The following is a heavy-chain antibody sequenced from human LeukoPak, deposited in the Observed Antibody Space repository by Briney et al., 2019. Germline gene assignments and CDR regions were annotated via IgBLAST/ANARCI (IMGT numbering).Heavy chain of an antibody. J-gene: IGHJ6*03. Sequence: SETLSLTCTVSGGSISSYYWSWIRQPPGKGLEWIGYIYYSGSTNYNPSLKSRVTISVDTSKNQFSLKLSSVTAADTAVYYCARAMGPNYYYNYMDVWGKGTTVTVSS. CDR2: IYYSGST. V-gene: IGHV4-59*01. CDR1: GGSISSYY. CDR3: ARAMGPNYYYNYMDV. D-gene: IGHD3-10*01.